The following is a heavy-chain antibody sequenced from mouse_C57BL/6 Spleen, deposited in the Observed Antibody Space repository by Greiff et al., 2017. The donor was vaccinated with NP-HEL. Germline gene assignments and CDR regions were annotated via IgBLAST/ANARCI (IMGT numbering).Heavy chain of an antibody. D-gene: IGHD1-1*01. CDR1: GYTFTSSW. CDR2: IHPNSGST. Sequence: VQLQQPGAELVKPGASVKLSCKASGYTFTSSWMHWVKQRPGQGLEWIGMIHPNSGSTNYNEKFKSKATLPVDKSSSTAYMQLSSLTSEDSAVYYCARMGDYGSNYAMDYWGQGTSVTVSS. V-gene: IGHV1-64*01. J-gene: IGHJ4*01. CDR3: ARMGDYGSNYAMDY.